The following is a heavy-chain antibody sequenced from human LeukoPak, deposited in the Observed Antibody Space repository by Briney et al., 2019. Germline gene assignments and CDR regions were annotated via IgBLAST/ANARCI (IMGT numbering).Heavy chain of an antibody. D-gene: IGHD3-10*01. CDR3: ARDYYGSGSLDY. V-gene: IGHV1-2*02. Sequence: ASVKVSCKASGYTFTGYYMHWVRQAPGQGLEWMGWINPNSGGTNYAQKFQRRVTMTRDTSISTAYMELSRLRSDDTAVYYCARDYYGSGSLDYWGQGTLVTVSS. CDR2: INPNSGGT. J-gene: IGHJ4*02. CDR1: GYTFTGYY.